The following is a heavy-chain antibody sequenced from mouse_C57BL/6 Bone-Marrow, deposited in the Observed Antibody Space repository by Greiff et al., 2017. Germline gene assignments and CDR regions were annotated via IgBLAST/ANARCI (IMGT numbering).Heavy chain of an antibody. J-gene: IGHJ3*01. CDR2: ISYDGSN. CDR1: GYSITSGYY. V-gene: IGHV3-6*01. Sequence: EVQLQESGPGLVKPSQSLSLTCSVTGYSITSGYYRNWIRQFPGNKLEWMGYISYDGSNNYTPSLTNRISITRDTSKNQFFLKLNSEATEDTAKYYGAREVVAATNPWLAYWGQGTLVTVSA. CDR3: AREVVAATNPWLAY. D-gene: IGHD1-1*01.